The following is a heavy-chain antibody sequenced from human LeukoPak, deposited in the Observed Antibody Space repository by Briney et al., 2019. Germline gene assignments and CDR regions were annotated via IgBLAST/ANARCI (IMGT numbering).Heavy chain of an antibody. Sequence: SETLSLTCTVSGGSITSYYWSWIRQPAGKGLEWIGRIYTSGSTNYNPSLKSRVTISVDTSKNQFSLKLSSVTAADTAVYYCARLSPPQTKKFKYCSSTSCSDYWGQGTLVTVSS. CDR1: GGSITSYY. D-gene: IGHD2-2*01. J-gene: IGHJ4*02. V-gene: IGHV4-4*07. CDR3: ARLSPPQTKKFKYCSSTSCSDY. CDR2: IYTSGST.